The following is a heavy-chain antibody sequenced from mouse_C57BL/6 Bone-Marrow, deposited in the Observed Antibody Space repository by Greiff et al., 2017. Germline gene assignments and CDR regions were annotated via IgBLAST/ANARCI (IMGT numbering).Heavy chain of an antibody. CDR1: GYTFTSYW. CDR3: SEGYYCGSSYDYYGMDY. J-gene: IGHJ4*01. V-gene: IGHV1-52*01. Sequence: QVQLQQPGAELVRPGSSVKLSCKASGYTFTSYWMHWVKQRPIQGLEWIGNIDPSDSDTHYNQKFKDKATLTVDKSSSTAYMQLSSLTSEDSAVYDYSEGYYCGSSYDYYGMDYWGQGTSVTVSS. D-gene: IGHD1-1*01. CDR2: IDPSDSDT.